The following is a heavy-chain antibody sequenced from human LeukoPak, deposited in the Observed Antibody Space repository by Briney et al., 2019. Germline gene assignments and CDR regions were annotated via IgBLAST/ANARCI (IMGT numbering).Heavy chain of an antibody. CDR1: GYTFTGYC. V-gene: IGHV1-2*02. D-gene: IGHD1-7*01. Sequence: GASVKVSCKASGYTFTGYCMHWVRQAPGQGLEWMGWINPNSGGTNYAQKFQGRVTMTRDTSISTAYMELSRLRSDDTAVYYCARDRGTWNYVFLRYYYMDVWGKGTTVTVSS. CDR3: ARDRGTWNYVFLRYYYMDV. CDR2: INPNSGGT. J-gene: IGHJ6*03.